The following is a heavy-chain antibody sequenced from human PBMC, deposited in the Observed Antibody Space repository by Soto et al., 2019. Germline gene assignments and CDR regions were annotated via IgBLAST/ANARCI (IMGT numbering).Heavy chain of an antibody. CDR2: ISGSGGST. CDR3: AKVYSLSSSWRPEVVPEFDY. D-gene: IGHD6-13*01. J-gene: IGHJ4*02. Sequence: EVQLLESGGGLVQPGGSLRLSCAASGFTFSSYAMSWVRQAPGKGLEWVSAISGSGGSTYYADSVKGRFTISRDNSKNTLYLQMNSLRAEDTAVYYCAKVYSLSSSWRPEVVPEFDYWGQGTRVTVSS. V-gene: IGHV3-23*01. CDR1: GFTFSSYA.